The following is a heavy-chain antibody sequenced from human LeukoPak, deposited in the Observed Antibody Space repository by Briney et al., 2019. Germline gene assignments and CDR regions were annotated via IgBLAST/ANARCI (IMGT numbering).Heavy chain of an antibody. CDR3: AIDTGSYYDSSGYYYGAFDI. CDR1: GRSISSYY. V-gene: IGHV4-59*01. Sequence: SETLSLTCTVSGRSISSYYWSWIRQPPGKGLEWIGYIYYSGSTNYNPSLKSRVTISVDTSKNQFSLKLSSVTAADTAVYYCAIDTGSYYDSSGYYYGAFDIWGQGTMVTVSS. J-gene: IGHJ3*02. D-gene: IGHD3-22*01. CDR2: IYYSGST.